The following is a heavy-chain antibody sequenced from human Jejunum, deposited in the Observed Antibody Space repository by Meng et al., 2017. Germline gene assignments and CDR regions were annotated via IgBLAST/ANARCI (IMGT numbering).Heavy chain of an antibody. CDR1: GGSISDYY. J-gene: IGHJ4*02. D-gene: IGHD4-11*01. CDR3: ARGNGYSNYGADF. V-gene: IGHV4-34*01. CDR2: INDSGST. Sequence: QVKLQQWGAGLLKPSETLSLTCAVYGGSISDYYWTWIRQPPGKGLEWIGEINDSGSTNYNPSLKSRVTISVDTSKSQFYLRVSSVTAADTAVYYCARGNGYSNYGADFWGQGTLVTGYS.